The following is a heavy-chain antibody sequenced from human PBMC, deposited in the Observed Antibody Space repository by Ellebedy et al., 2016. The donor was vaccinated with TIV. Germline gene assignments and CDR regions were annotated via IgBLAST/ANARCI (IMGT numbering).Heavy chain of an antibody. Sequence: GESLKISXAASGFTFSSYSMNWVRQAPGKGLEWVSYISSSSSTIYYADSVKGRFTISRDNSKNTLYLQMNSLRAEDTAVYYCAKAGPDQLLFRWISWFDPWGQGTLVTVSS. D-gene: IGHD2-2*01. J-gene: IGHJ5*02. CDR1: GFTFSSYS. CDR3: AKAGPDQLLFRWISWFDP. CDR2: ISSSSSTI. V-gene: IGHV3-48*01.